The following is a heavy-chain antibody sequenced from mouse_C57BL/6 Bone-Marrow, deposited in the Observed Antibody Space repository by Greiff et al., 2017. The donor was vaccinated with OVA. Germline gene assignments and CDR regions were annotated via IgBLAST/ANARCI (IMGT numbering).Heavy chain of an antibody. CDR1: GFNITDYY. Sequence: VQLKESGAELVKPGASVKLSCTASGFNITDYYMHWVKQRTEQGLEWIGRIDPEDGETKYAPKFQGKATVTADTSSNTAYLQLSSLTSEDTDVYYCARSLYYYGSSYFDYWGQGTTLTVSS. J-gene: IGHJ2*01. D-gene: IGHD1-1*01. V-gene: IGHV14-2*01. CDR3: ARSLYYYGSSYFDY. CDR2: IDPEDGET.